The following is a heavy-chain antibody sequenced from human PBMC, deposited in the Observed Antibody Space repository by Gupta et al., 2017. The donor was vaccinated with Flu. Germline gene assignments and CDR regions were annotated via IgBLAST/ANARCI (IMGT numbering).Heavy chain of an antibody. Sequence: EVKLVESVGGLRQPGRSLRLSCAASGFTFADHAIHWVRQPPGGGLEYVSGINWNGATTAYVASVKGRFTISRDNANNLVYLQMNSLKLEDTGLYFCAKATYRWEGPFENWGQGTLVTVSS. J-gene: IGHJ4*02. D-gene: IGHD1-26*01. CDR3: AKATYRWEGPFEN. CDR2: INWNGATT. CDR1: GFTFADHA. V-gene: IGHV3-9*01.